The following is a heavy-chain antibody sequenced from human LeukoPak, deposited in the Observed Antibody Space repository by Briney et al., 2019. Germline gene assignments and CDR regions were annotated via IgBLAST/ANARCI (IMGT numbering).Heavy chain of an antibody. CDR3: ARVPEPNRSRVRGARGAWFDP. CDR2: INPNSGGT. J-gene: IGHJ5*02. CDR1: GYTFTGYY. D-gene: IGHD3-10*01. V-gene: IGHV1-2*02. Sequence: ASVKVSCKASGYTFTGYYMHWLRQAPVQGLEWMGWINPNSGGTNYAQKFQGRVTMTRDTSISTAYMELSRLRSDDTAVYYCARVPEPNRSRVRGARGAWFDPWGQGTLVTVSS.